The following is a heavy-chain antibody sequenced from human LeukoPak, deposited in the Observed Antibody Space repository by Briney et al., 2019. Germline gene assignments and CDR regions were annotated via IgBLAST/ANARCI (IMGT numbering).Heavy chain of an antibody. V-gene: IGHV4-4*07. D-gene: IGHD3-16*01. CDR3: ARDVSVWGSFDWFDP. CDR2: IYTSGST. CDR1: GGSVSSYY. Sequence: SETLSLTCTVSGGSVSSYYWSWIRQPAGKGLEWIGRIYTSGSTNYNPSLKSRVTMSVDTSKNQFSLKLSSVTAADTAVYYCARDVSVWGSFDWFDPWGQGTLVTVSP. J-gene: IGHJ5*02.